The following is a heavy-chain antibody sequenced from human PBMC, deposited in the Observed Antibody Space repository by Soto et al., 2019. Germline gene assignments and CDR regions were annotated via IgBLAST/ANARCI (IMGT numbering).Heavy chain of an antibody. Sequence: PSETLSLTCTVSGGSINSGDYYWSWIRQHPGKGLEWIGYFYFTGSTYNNPSLKSRLSISVDTSKNQFSLKLRSVTAADTAVYFCARLTRAYNGPYYFDYWGQGTLVTVSS. D-gene: IGHD5-12*01. CDR2: FYFTGST. CDR3: ARLTRAYNGPYYFDY. J-gene: IGHJ4*02. CDR1: GGSINSGDYY. V-gene: IGHV4-31*03.